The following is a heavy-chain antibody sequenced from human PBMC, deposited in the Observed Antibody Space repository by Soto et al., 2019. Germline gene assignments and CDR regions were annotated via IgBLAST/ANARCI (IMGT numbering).Heavy chain of an antibody. D-gene: IGHD6-19*01. J-gene: IGHJ6*02. V-gene: IGHV1-69*06. Sequence: GQPVQSGAGVKKPWSSVKVSWKASGGNFHRYAISWVRQAPGPGHGWMGGVIPIFGTANYAQKFQGRVTITADKSTSTAYMELSSLRSEDTAVYYCARDDSVAGAYYYGMDVWGQGTTVTVSS. CDR1: GGNFHRYA. CDR2: VIPIFGTA. CDR3: ARDDSVAGAYYYGMDV.